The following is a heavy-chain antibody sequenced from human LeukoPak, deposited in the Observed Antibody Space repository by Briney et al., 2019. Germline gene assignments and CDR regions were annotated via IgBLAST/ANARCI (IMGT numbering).Heavy chain of an antibody. CDR3: ATLDTYYYDSSGYYFDY. V-gene: IGHV4-39*01. CDR2: IYYSGST. D-gene: IGHD3-22*01. Sequence: SETLSLTCTVSGGSISSSSYYWGWIRQPPGKGLEWIGSIYYSGSTHYNPSLKSQVTISVDTSKNQFSLKLSSVTAADTAVYYCATLDTYYYDSSGYYFDYWGQGTLVTVSS. CDR1: GGSISSSSYY. J-gene: IGHJ4*02.